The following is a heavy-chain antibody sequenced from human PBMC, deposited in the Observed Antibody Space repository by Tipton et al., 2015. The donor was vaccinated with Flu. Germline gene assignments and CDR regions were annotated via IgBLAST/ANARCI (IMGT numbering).Heavy chain of an antibody. CDR2: ISSSGTAS. Sequence: SLRLSCTGSGFTFIDYYMSWIRQAPGKGLEWISYISSSGTASYSADSVRGRFAISRDNARNSLYLQMNNLRVEDTAVYYCARADGRNYPFAYWGQGILVTVSS. CDR3: ARADGRNYPFAY. J-gene: IGHJ4*02. CDR1: GFTFIDYY. D-gene: IGHD1-7*01. V-gene: IGHV3-11*01.